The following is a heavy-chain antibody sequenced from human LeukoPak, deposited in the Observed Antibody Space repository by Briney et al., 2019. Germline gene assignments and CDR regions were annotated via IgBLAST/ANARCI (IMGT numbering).Heavy chain of an antibody. Sequence: PGGSLRLSCAASGFTSSSYWMSWVRQAPGKGLEWVANIKQDGSEKYYVDSVKGRFTISRDNAKNSLYLQMNSLRAEDTAVYYCARGSYHYSGYDKGDYWGQGTLVTVSS. CDR2: IKQDGSEK. V-gene: IGHV3-7*01. D-gene: IGHD5-12*01. CDR1: GFTSSSYW. J-gene: IGHJ4*02. CDR3: ARGSYHYSGYDKGDY.